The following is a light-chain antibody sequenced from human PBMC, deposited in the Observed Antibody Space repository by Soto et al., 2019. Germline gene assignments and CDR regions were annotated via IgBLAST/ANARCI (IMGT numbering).Light chain of an antibody. Sequence: QSVLTQPPSVSGSPGQSVAISCTGISSDVGGYNYVSWYQQHPGKAPKLMIYEVNKRPSGVPDRFSGSKSGNTASLTVSGLQAEDEADYYCSSYAGSSNVFGTGTKVTVL. CDR3: SSYAGSSNV. CDR2: EVN. V-gene: IGLV2-8*01. CDR1: SSDVGGYNY. J-gene: IGLJ1*01.